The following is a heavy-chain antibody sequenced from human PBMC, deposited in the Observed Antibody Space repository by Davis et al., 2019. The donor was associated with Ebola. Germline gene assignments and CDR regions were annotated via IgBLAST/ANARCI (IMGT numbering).Heavy chain of an antibody. Sequence: GESLKISCAASGFTFNKYEMNWVRQAPGKGLEWISYISDSGSTTYYTDSVKGRFTISRDNAKNSLYLQMNTLRGNDAAVYYCARVETSDFYYNGMDVWGQGTRVTVSS. CDR1: GFTFNKYE. CDR3: ARVETSDFYYNGMDV. J-gene: IGHJ6*02. CDR2: ISDSGSTT. V-gene: IGHV3-48*03. D-gene: IGHD3-22*01.